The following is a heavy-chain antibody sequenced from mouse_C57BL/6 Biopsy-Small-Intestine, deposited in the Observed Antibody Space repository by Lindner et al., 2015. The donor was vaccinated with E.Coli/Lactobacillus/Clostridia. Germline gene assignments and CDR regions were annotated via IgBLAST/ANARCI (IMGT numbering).Heavy chain of an antibody. CDR2: INPSSGYT. D-gene: IGHD2-13*01. J-gene: IGHJ2*01. CDR3: ARILRWCFDY. Sequence: VQLQESGAELAKPGASVKMSCKASGYTFTSYWMHWVKQRPGQGLEWIGYINPSSGYTEYNQKFKDKATLTADKSSSTAYMQLSSLTSEDSAVYYCARILRWCFDYWGQGTTLTVSS. V-gene: IGHV1-7*01. CDR1: GYTFTSYW.